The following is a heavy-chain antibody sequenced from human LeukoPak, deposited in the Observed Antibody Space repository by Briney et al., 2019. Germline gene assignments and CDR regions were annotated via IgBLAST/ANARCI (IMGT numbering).Heavy chain of an antibody. CDR2: IYYSGST. D-gene: IGHD5-18*01. V-gene: IGHV4-31*03. CDR1: GGSISSGGYY. CDR3: ATGREEYSYGFSPRSQNDY. J-gene: IGHJ4*02. Sequence: SETLSLTCTVSGGSISSGGYYWSWIRQHPGKGLEWIGYIYYSGSTYYNPSLKSRVTISVDTCKNQFSLKLSSVTAADTAVYYCATGREEYSYGFSPRSQNDYWGQGTLVTVSS.